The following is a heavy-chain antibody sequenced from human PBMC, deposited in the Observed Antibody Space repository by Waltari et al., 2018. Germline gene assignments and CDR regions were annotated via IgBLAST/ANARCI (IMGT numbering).Heavy chain of an antibody. CDR1: GFTFSTSA. Sequence: EVQLVESGGGSVQPGGSLRLSCIGSGFTFSTSAMSWVRQAPGRGLEWVSAMSGRDDNTYYADSVKGRCTISRDNSKNTVFLQMNSLRAEDTAVYYCVRSPQALGAYYFDYWGQGILVAVSS. CDR2: MSGRDDNT. J-gene: IGHJ4*02. V-gene: IGHV3-23*04. CDR3: VRSPQALGAYYFDY.